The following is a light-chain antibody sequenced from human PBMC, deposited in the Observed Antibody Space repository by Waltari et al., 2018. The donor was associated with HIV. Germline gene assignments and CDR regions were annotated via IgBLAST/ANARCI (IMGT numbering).Light chain of an antibody. Sequence: QSALTQPASVSGSPGQSITISCTGSNSDVGGYNYVSWYQQHPDKTPKLLLVEVTPRPSGISSRFSGSKSGNTATMTISGLQAEDEADYYCSSYTTTSTVLFGGGTKVTVL. CDR1: NSDVGGYNY. J-gene: IGLJ2*01. V-gene: IGLV2-14*01. CDR2: EVT. CDR3: SSYTTTSTVL.